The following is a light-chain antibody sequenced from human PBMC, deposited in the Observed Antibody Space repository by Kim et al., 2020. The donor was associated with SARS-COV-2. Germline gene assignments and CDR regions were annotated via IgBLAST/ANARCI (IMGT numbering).Light chain of an antibody. CDR1: QGINNF. Sequence: ASVGDRVTITCRASQGINNFLAWFQQSPGKAPKSLIFETATLQSGVPTRFSGSGSGTNFTLTIISLQPEDFATYYCQQYNSYPYTFGQGTKLEI. CDR3: QQYNSYPYT. J-gene: IGKJ2*01. CDR2: ETA. V-gene: IGKV1-16*01.